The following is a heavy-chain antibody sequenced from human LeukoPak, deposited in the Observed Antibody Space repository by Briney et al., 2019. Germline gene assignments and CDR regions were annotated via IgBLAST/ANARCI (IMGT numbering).Heavy chain of an antibody. CDR1: GYTFTDYY. J-gene: IGHJ4*02. D-gene: IGHD3-3*01. CDR3: ARGGLRSGLSS. CDR2: INPNSGTT. Sequence: GSVKVSCKASGYTFTDYYVGWVRQAPGQGLEWMGWINPNSGTTNYGQKFQGRVTMTRDTSISAAYMELSELTSDDTAVYYCARGGLRSGLSSWGQGTQVTVSS. V-gene: IGHV1-2*02.